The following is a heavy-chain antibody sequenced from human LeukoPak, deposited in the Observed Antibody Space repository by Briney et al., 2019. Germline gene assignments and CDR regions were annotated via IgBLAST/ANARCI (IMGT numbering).Heavy chain of an antibody. CDR3: VRGGALFAFDS. D-gene: IGHD1-26*01. J-gene: IGHJ4*02. CDR1: GFTFSRYY. Sequence: GGSLRLSCVASGFTFSRYYMHWVRQAPGKGLVWVSQIFPDGRSTSYADSVRGRFTISRDNAKNTLSLQMSSLRAEDTAVYSCVRGGALFAFDSWGQGTLVTVSS. CDR2: IFPDGRST. V-gene: IGHV3-74*01.